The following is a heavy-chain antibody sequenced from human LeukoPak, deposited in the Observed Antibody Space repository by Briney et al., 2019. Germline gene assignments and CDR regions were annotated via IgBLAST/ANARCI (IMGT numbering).Heavy chain of an antibody. Sequence: GGSLRLSCAASGFTHSVYFIQWVRQGPGKGLVWVSRIGSDGSSASSADSVKGRFTISSDNAKNTVFLQMYSLRAEDTAIYYCALSYDYAPTDPREIGAQGTMVTVSS. CDR3: ALSYDYAPTDPREI. CDR2: IGSDGSSA. D-gene: IGHD4/OR15-4a*01. V-gene: IGHV3-74*01. J-gene: IGHJ3*02. CDR1: GFTHSVYF.